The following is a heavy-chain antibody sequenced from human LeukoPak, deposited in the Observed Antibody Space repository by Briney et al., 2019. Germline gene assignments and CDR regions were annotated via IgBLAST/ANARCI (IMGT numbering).Heavy chain of an antibody. J-gene: IGHJ5*02. V-gene: IGHV1-2*02. CDR2: INPNSGGT. CDR1: GYTFTGYY. D-gene: IGHD6-13*01. Sequence: ASVKVSCKASGYTFTGYYMHWVRQAPGQGLEWMGWINPNSGGTNYAQKLQGRVTMTRDTSISTAYMELSRLRSDDTAVYYCARGRNSIKKLVRIAAAGLNWFDPWGQGTLVTVSS. CDR3: ARGRNSIKKLVRIAAAGLNWFDP.